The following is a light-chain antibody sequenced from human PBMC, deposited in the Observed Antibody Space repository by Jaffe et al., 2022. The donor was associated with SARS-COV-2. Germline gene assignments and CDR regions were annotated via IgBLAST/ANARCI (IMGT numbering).Light chain of an antibody. J-gene: IGLJ1*01. CDR3: SSFRDSGTRYV. CDR2: DVS. CDR1: RSDVGGYDY. Sequence: QSALTQPASVSGSPGQSITMSCTGTRSDVGGYDYVAWYQQHPGKAPKLMIYDVSNRPSGISNRFSASKSGNTASLTISGLQSEDEADYYCSSFRDSGTRYVFGSGTKVTVL. V-gene: IGLV2-14*01.